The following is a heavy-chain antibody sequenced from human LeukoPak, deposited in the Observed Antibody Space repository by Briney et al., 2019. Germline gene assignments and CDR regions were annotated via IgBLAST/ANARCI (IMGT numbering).Heavy chain of an antibody. J-gene: IGHJ4*02. CDR2: IYYSGST. V-gene: IGHV4-34*09. CDR1: GGSFSGYY. Sequence: SETLSLTCAVYGGSFSGYYWSWIRQPPGKGLEWIGYIYYSGSTYYNPSLKSRVTISVDTSKNQFSLKLSSVTAADTAVYYCARDRGGGGDSSGYYSYYFDYWGQGTLVTVSS. CDR3: ARDRGGGGDSSGYYSYYFDY. D-gene: IGHD3-22*01.